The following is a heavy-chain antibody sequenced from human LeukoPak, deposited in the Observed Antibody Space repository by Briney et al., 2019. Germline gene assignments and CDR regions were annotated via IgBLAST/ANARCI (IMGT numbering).Heavy chain of an antibody. CDR1: GYSISSGYY. CDR2: IYHRENT. Sequence: PSETLSLTCSVSGYSISSGYYWGWIRQPPGKGLEWIGSIYHRENTYYNPSLKSRVTISVDTSKNQFSLKMRSVTAADTAVYYCARQTGSGLFILPGGQGTLVTVSS. J-gene: IGHJ4*02. CDR3: ARQTGSGLFILP. V-gene: IGHV4-38-2*02. D-gene: IGHD3/OR15-3a*01.